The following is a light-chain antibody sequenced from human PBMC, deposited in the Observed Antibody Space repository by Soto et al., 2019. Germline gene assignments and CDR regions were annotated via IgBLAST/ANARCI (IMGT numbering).Light chain of an antibody. Sequence: QSALTQPASVSGSPGQSITISCTGTSSDVGSYNLVSWYQQHPGKAPKLMIYEVSKRPSGVSNRFSGSKSGNTASLTISGLQAEDVADYYCCSYAGSFYVFGTGTKVTVL. J-gene: IGLJ1*01. CDR3: CSYAGSFYV. CDR1: SSDVGSYNL. V-gene: IGLV2-23*02. CDR2: EVS.